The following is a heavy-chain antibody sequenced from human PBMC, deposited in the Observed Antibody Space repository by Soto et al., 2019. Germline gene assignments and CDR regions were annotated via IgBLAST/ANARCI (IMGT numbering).Heavy chain of an antibody. V-gene: IGHV5-51*01. J-gene: IGHJ3*02. D-gene: IGHD3-9*01. CDR2: IYPADSDT. CDR1: GYSFTSYW. Sequence: GESLKISCKTSGYSFTSYWIGWVRQMPGKGLEWMGIIYPADSDTRYSPSFQGQVTISADRSISTAYLQWSTLKASDTAMYYCGGPALYFANGINAFDIWGQGKMVTVSS. CDR3: GGPALYFANGINAFDI.